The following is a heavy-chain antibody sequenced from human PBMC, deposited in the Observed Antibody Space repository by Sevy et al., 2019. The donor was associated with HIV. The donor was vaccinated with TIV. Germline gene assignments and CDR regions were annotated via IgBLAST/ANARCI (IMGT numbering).Heavy chain of an antibody. D-gene: IGHD2-2*01. Sequence: GGSLRLSCTASGFTFGDYAMSWVRQAPGKGLEWVGFIRSKAYGGTTEYAASVKGRFTISRDNSKNTLYLQMNSLRAEDTAVYYCAKDRPTPIVVVPAAMGGSGNWFDPWGQGTLVTVSS. CDR1: GFTFGDYA. CDR2: IRSKAYGGTT. CDR3: AKDRPTPIVVVPAAMGGSGNWFDP. J-gene: IGHJ5*02. V-gene: IGHV3-49*04.